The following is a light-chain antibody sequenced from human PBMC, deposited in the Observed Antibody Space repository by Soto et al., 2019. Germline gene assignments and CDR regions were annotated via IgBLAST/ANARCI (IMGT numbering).Light chain of an antibody. CDR3: CSYAGSSTPAV. CDR1: SSDVGSYNL. V-gene: IGLV2-23*01. J-gene: IGLJ7*01. CDR2: EGS. Sequence: QSALTQPASVSGSPGQSITISCTGTSSDVGSYNLVSWYQQHPGKAPKLMIYEGSNRPSGVSNRFSGSKSGNTASLTISGLQAEDEADYYCCSYAGSSTPAVFGGGTQLTVL.